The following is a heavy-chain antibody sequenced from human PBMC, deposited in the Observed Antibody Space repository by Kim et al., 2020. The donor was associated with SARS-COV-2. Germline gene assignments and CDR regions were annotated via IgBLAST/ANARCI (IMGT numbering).Heavy chain of an antibody. V-gene: IGHV3-23*01. J-gene: IGHJ4*02. CDR3: AKGTVAGTGAWDY. Sequence: YDADSAKGPVTISRDNSKNTPYLQMNSLRAEDTAVYYCAKGTVAGTGAWDYWGQGTLVPVSS. D-gene: IGHD6-19*01.